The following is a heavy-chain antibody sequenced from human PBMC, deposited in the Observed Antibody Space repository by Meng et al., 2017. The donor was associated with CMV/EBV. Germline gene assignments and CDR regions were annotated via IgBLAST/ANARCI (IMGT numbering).Heavy chain of an antibody. D-gene: IGHD1-14*01. CDR3: GSGGDGNPPVLDAFDI. CDR2: IYYSGST. J-gene: IGHJ3*02. CDR1: GGSISSSSYY. Sequence: SETLSLTCTVSGGSISSSSYYWGWIRQPPGKGLEWIGSIYYSGSTYYNPSLKSRVTISVDTSKNQFSLKLSAVTAADTAVYYCGSGGDGNPPVLDAFDIWGQGTMVTVSS. V-gene: IGHV4-39*07.